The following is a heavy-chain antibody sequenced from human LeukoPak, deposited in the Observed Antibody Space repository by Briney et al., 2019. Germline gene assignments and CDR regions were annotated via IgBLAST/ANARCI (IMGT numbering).Heavy chain of an antibody. V-gene: IGHV4-30-2*01. CDR3: ARGWDSGWPFDY. Sequence: SETLSPTCAVSGGSISSGGYSWSWIRQPPGKGLEWIGYIYHSGSTYYNPSLKSRVTISVDRSKNQFSLKLSSVTAADTAVYYCARGWDSGWPFDYWGQGTLVTVSS. CDR2: IYHSGST. D-gene: IGHD6-19*01. J-gene: IGHJ4*02. CDR1: GGSISSGGYS.